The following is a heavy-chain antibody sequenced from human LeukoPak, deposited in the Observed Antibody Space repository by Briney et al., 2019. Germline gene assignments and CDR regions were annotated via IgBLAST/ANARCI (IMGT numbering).Heavy chain of an antibody. CDR3: ARGGGLDV. CDR1: GFTFSSYW. CDR2: INQDGSEK. J-gene: IGHJ6*02. D-gene: IGHD3-16*01. V-gene: IGHV3-7*03. Sequence: GGSLRLSCAASGFTFSSYWMTWVRQAPGKGLEWVANINQDGSEKYYVDSVKGRFTISRDNAKNSLYLQMSNLRTEDTAVYFCARGGGLDVWGQGATVTVSS.